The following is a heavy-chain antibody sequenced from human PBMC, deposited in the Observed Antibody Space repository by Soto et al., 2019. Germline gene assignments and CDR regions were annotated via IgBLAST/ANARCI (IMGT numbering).Heavy chain of an antibody. CDR3: SRSSNHFNCFPESFDI. CDR1: GYSFTTYW. J-gene: IGHJ3*02. CDR2: IYPGDSQT. V-gene: IGHV5-51*01. D-gene: IGHD3-9*01. Sequence: PGESLKISCKSSGYSFTTYWLGWVRQMPGKGLEWVGIIYPGDSQTRYSPSFEGQVTMSGDRSNSTAYLQWSRLKASDTAIYYCSRSSNHFNCFPESFDIWGQGTMVTVSS.